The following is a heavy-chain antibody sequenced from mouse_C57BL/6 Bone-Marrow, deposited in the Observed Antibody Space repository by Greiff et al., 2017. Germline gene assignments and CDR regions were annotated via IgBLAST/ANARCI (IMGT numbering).Heavy chain of an antibody. D-gene: IGHD3-2*02. V-gene: IGHV1-64*01. CDR3: ARSDSSVFAY. CDR2: IHPNSGST. Sequence: VQLQQPGAELVKPGASVKLSCKASGYTFTSYWMHWVKQRPGQGLEWIGMIHPNSGSTNYNEKFKSKATLTVDKSSSTAYMQLSSLTSEDSAVYYCARSDSSVFAYWGQGTLVTVSA. J-gene: IGHJ3*01. CDR1: GYTFTSYW.